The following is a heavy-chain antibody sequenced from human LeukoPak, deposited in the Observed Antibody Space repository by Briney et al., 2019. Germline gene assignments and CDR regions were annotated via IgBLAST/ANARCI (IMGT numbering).Heavy chain of an antibody. J-gene: IGHJ5*02. CDR3: ARGGVGATTYVWFDP. Sequence: ASVKVSCKASGYTFTNYYIHWVRQAPGQGLECMGIINPCCGSTSYAQKFQGRVTMTRDMSTSTVYMELSSLRSEDTAVYYCARGGVGATTYVWFDPWGQGTLVTVSS. V-gene: IGHV1-46*01. CDR1: GYTFTNYY. D-gene: IGHD1-26*01. CDR2: INPCCGST.